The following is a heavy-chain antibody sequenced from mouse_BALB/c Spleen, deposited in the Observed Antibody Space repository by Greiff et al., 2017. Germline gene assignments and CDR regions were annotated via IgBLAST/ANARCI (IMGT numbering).Heavy chain of an antibody. D-gene: IGHD3-2*01. CDR3: AREGGQLGLPAWFAY. Sequence: QVHVKQSGPGLVAPSQSLSITCTVSGFSLTGYGVNWVRQPPGKGLEWLGMIWGDGSTDYNSALKSRLSISKDNSKSQVFLKMNSLQTDDTARYYCAREGGQLGLPAWFAYWGQGTLVTVSA. CDR2: IWGDGST. V-gene: IGHV2-6-7*01. CDR1: GFSLTGYG. J-gene: IGHJ3*01.